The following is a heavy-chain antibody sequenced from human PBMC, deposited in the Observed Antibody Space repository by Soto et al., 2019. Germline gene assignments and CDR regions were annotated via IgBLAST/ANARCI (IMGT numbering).Heavy chain of an antibody. J-gene: IGHJ4*02. CDR2: IYYSGST. D-gene: IGHD2-15*01. CDR1: GGSSSSYY. Sequence: SETLSLTSTVSGGSSSSYYWSWIRQPPGKGLEWIGYIYYSGSTNYNPSLKSRVSISVDTSKNQFSLKLSSVTAADTAVYYCARVYGSNFFDFWGQGAPVPVS. V-gene: IGHV4-59*01. CDR3: ARVYGSNFFDF.